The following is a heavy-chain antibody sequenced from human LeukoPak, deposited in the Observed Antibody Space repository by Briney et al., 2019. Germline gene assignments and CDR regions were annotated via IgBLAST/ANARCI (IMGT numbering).Heavy chain of an antibody. CDR1: GFTFSSYG. Sequence: GGSLRLSCAASGFTFSSYGMHWVRQAPGKGLEWVAVISYDGSNKYYADSVKGRFTISRDNSKNTLYLQMNSLRAEDTAVYYCAKAVGGSYYNYFDYWGQGTLVTVSS. CDR3: AKAVGGSYYNYFDY. D-gene: IGHD1-26*01. V-gene: IGHV3-30*18. J-gene: IGHJ4*02. CDR2: ISYDGSNK.